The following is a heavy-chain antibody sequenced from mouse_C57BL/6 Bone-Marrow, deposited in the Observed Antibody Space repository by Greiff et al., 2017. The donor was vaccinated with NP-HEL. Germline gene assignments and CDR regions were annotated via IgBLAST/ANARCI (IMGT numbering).Heavy chain of an antibody. J-gene: IGHJ4*01. CDR1: GFSLSTSGMG. V-gene: IGHV8-12*01. D-gene: IGHD1-1*01. CDR2: IYWDDDK. CDR3: ARRGGYGSGVDY. Sequence: QVTLNESGPGILQSSQTLSLPCSFSGFSLSTSGMGVCWIRQPSGKGLEWLAHIYWDDDKRYNPSLKSRLSISKDTSRNQVVLKLTSVDTADTATYCCARRGGYGSGVDYWGQGTSVTVSS.